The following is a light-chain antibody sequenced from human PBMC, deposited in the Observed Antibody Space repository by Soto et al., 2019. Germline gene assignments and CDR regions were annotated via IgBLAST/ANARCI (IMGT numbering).Light chain of an antibody. Sequence: DIQMTQSPSSLSASVGDRVNITCRASQSIGNFLNWYQQKPGTVPKVLIYSASSLQSGVPSRFSGSGCGTYFTLTINSQQPDGFGNDYCQQRQPFPTFGGGTTVEIK. CDR3: QQRQPFPT. J-gene: IGKJ4*01. V-gene: IGKV1-39*01. CDR1: QSIGNF. CDR2: SAS.